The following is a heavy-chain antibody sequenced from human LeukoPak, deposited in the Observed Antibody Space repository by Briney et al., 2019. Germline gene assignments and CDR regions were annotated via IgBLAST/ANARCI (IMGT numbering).Heavy chain of an antibody. CDR2: IKQDGSEK. J-gene: IGHJ5*02. Sequence: GGSLRLSCAASGFTFSSYWMSWVRQAPGKGLEWVANIKQDGSEKYYVDSVKGRFTISRDNAKNSLYLQMNSLRAEDTAVYYCARDSPIWAENWFDPWGQGTLVTVSS. CDR3: ARDSPIWAENWFDP. V-gene: IGHV3-7*01. CDR1: GFTFSSYW. D-gene: IGHD7-27*01.